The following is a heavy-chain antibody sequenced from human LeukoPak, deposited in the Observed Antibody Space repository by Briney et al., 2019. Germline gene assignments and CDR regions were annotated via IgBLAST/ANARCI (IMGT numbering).Heavy chain of an antibody. CDR1: GYNFPIYW. Sequence: GESLEISCQGSGYNFPIYWIGWVRQMPGQGLEWMGIIYPDDSNTIYSPSFQGQVTISADKSINTAYLEWSSLKASDTAMYYCARWSSGLYDAFDIWGQGTMVTVSS. D-gene: IGHD6-19*01. J-gene: IGHJ3*02. V-gene: IGHV5-51*01. CDR3: ARWSSGLYDAFDI. CDR2: IYPDDSNT.